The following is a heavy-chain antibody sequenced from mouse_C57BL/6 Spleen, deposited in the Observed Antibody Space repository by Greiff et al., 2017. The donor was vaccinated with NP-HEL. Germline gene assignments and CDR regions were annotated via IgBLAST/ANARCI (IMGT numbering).Heavy chain of an antibody. V-gene: IGHV1-26*01. D-gene: IGHD2-4*01. Sequence: VQLQQSGPELVKPGASVKISCKASGYTFTDYYMNWVKQSHGKSLEWIGDINPNNGGTSYNQKFKGKATLTVEKSSSTAYMELRSLTSEDSAVYYCAGDYESWFAYWGQGTLVTVSA. CDR1: GYTFTDYY. CDR2: INPNNGGT. CDR3: AGDYESWFAY. J-gene: IGHJ3*01.